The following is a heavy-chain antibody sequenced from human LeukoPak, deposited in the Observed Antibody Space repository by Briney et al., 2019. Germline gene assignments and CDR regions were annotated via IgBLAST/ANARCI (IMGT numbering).Heavy chain of an antibody. CDR3: ASTKVRGVIRALDY. Sequence: SETLSLTCTVSGGSISSYYWSWIRQPPGKGLEWIGYIYYSGSTNYNPSLKSRVTISVDTSKNQLSLKLSSVTAADTAVYYCASTKVRGVIRALDYWGQGTLVTVSS. V-gene: IGHV4-59*01. CDR1: GGSISSYY. J-gene: IGHJ4*02. CDR2: IYYSGST. D-gene: IGHD3-10*01.